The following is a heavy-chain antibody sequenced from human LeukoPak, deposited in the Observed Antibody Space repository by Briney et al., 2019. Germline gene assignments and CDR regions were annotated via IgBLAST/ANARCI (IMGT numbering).Heavy chain of an antibody. CDR3: ARGRYYMDV. CDR2: ISSSSSTI. V-gene: IGHV3-48*01. Sequence: GGSLRLSCAASGFTFGSYWMTWVRQAPGKGLEWVSYISSSSSTIYYADSVKGRFTISRDNAKNSLYLQMNSLRAEDTAVYYCARGRYYMDVWGKGTTVTVSS. J-gene: IGHJ6*03. CDR1: GFTFGSYW.